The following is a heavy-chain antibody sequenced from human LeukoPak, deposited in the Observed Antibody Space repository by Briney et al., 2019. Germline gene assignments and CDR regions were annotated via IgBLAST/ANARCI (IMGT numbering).Heavy chain of an antibody. CDR2: IYTSGST. V-gene: IGHV4-4*07. Sequence: PSETLSLTCTVSGGSISSYYWSWIRQPAGKGLEWIGRIYTSGSTNYNPSLKSRVTMSVDTSKNQFSLKLSSVTAADTAVYYCARDLLNPPLRYYYYMDVWGKGTTVTVSS. D-gene: IGHD1-14*01. CDR3: ARDLLNPPLRYYYYMDV. CDR1: GGSISSYY. J-gene: IGHJ6*03.